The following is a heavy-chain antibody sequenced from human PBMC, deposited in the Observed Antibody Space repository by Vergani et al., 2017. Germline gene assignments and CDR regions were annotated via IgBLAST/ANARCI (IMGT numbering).Heavy chain of an antibody. Sequence: QVQLQESGPGLVKPSGTLSLTCAVSGGSISSSNWWRWVRQPPGKGLEGIGEIYHSGSTNYNPSLKSRVTISVDKSKNQFSLKLSSVTAADTAVYYCARTPYYYDSSGYSYYFDYWGQGTLVTVSS. CDR2: IYHSGST. D-gene: IGHD3-22*01. J-gene: IGHJ4*02. CDR3: ARTPYYYDSSGYSYYFDY. V-gene: IGHV4-4*02. CDR1: GGSISSSNW.